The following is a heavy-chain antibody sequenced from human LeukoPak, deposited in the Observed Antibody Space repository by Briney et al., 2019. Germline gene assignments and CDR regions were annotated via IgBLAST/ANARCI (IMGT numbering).Heavy chain of an antibody. D-gene: IGHD2-15*01. J-gene: IGHJ3*02. CDR3: ARDEGYCSGGSCSDAFDI. CDR2: INTSGST. Sequence: PSETLSLTCNVSGGSISSSSYYWSWIRQSAGKGLEWIGRINTSGSTEYSPSLKSRVTISVDTSKNQFSLRLSSVTAADTAVYYCARDEGYCSGGSCSDAFDIWGQGTMVTVSS. V-gene: IGHV4-61*02. CDR1: GGSISSSSYY.